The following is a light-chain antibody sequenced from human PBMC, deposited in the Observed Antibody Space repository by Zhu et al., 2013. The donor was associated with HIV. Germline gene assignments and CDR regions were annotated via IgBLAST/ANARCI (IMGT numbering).Light chain of an antibody. CDR3: QQYGSSRT. CDR1: QTIRSSS. J-gene: IGKJ1*01. CDR2: GAS. V-gene: IGKV3-20*01. Sequence: EIVLTQSPGTLSLSPGERATLSCRASQTIRSSSLAWYQQRLGQAPRLFIYGASSRATGIPARFSGSASGTDFTLTISRLEPEDFAVYYCQQYGSSRTFGQGTKVEIK.